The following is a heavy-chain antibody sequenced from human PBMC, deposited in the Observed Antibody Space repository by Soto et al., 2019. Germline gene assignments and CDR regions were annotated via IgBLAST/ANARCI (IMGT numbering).Heavy chain of an antibody. CDR2: IYYSGST. V-gene: IGHV4-30-4*01. Sequence: PSETLSLTCTVSGGSISSGDYYWSWIRQPPGKGLEWIGYIYYSGSTYYNPSLKSRVTISVDTSKNQFSLKLSSVTAADTAVYYCAREGDSSSWFYYYGMDVWGQGTTVTSP. CDR1: GGSISSGDYY. J-gene: IGHJ6*02. D-gene: IGHD6-13*01. CDR3: AREGDSSSWFYYYGMDV.